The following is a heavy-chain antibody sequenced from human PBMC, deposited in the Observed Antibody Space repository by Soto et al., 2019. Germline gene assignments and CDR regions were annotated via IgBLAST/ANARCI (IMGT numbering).Heavy chain of an antibody. CDR2: ISYDGSNK. V-gene: IGHV3-30-3*01. D-gene: IGHD3-10*01. Sequence: GGSLRLSCAASGFTFSSYAMHWVRQAPGKGLEWVAVISYDGSNKYYADSVKGRFTISRDNSKNTLYLQMNSLRAEDTAVYYCARESPKSGYYFDYWGQGTLVTVSS. CDR3: ARESPKSGYYFDY. CDR1: GFTFSSYA. J-gene: IGHJ4*02.